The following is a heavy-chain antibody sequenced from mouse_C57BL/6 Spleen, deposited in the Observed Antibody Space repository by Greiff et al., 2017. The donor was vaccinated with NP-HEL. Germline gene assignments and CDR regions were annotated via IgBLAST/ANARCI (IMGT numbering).Heavy chain of an antibody. Sequence: VQLQQSGAELVKPGASVKISCKASGYAFSSYWMNWVKQRPGKGLEWIGQIYPGDGDTNYNGKFKGKATLTADKSSSRAYMQPSSLNSEDSAVYFCARRGIYYDYDGFAYWGQGTLVTVSA. J-gene: IGHJ3*01. CDR1: GYAFSSYW. V-gene: IGHV1-80*01. CDR2: IYPGDGDT. CDR3: ARRGIYYDYDGFAY. D-gene: IGHD2-4*01.